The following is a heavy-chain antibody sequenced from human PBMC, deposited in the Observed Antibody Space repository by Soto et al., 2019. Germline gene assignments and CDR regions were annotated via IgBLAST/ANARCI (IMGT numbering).Heavy chain of an antibody. CDR1: GYTFSDSA. CDR3: ARLWSEREPNFDY. D-gene: IGHD1-26*01. V-gene: IGHV3-73*02. J-gene: IGHJ4*02. Sequence: EVQLVESGGGLVQPGGSLKLSCAASGYTFSDSAIHWVRQASGKGLEWVGRIRSKANSYATVYAASVRGRFTISRDDSTNTAYLPMNSLKTEDTAVYYCARLWSEREPNFDYWGQGTLVSVSS. CDR2: IRSKANSYAT.